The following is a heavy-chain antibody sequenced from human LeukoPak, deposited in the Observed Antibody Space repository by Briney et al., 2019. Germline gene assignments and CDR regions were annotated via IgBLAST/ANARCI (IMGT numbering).Heavy chain of an antibody. CDR2: ISSSSSYI. V-gene: IGHV3-21*01. CDR1: GFTFSSYS. CDR3: ATSLLAYCGGDCYLGDYYYYYGMDV. J-gene: IGHJ6*02. Sequence: GGSLRLSCAASGFTFSSYSVIGVRQARGKGLVWFSSISSSSSYIFYAVSVKGRFTITRDNAKNSLYLQMNSLRAEDTAVYYCATSLLAYCGGDCYLGDYYYYYGMDVWGQGTTVTVSS. D-gene: IGHD2-21*02.